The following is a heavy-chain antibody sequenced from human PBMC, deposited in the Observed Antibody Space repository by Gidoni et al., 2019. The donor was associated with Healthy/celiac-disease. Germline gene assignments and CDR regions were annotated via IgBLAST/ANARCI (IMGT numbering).Heavy chain of an antibody. CDR3: ARSNWGSLNWFDP. V-gene: IGHV3-21*01. J-gene: IGHJ5*02. CDR2: ISSISSYI. CDR1: GLALCSFG. Sequence: ELQLVESGVGLVKPGGSLRLSCAFSGLALCSFGMNWVSQAPGKGLEWVSSISSISSYIYYADSVKGRFTISRDNAKNSLYLQMNSLRAEDTAVYYCARSNWGSLNWFDPWGQGTLVTVSS. D-gene: IGHD7-27*01.